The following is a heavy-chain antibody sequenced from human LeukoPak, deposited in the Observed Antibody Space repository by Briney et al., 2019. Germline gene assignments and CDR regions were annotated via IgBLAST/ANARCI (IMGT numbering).Heavy chain of an antibody. D-gene: IGHD3-3*01. Sequence: PGGSLRLSCAASGFTVSSNYMSWVRQAPGKGPEWVSVIYSGGSTYYADSVKGRFTISRDNSKNTLYLQMNSLRAEDTAVYYCARGATIFGVAEEYYFDYWGQGTLVTVSS. V-gene: IGHV3-53*01. CDR2: IYSGGST. CDR1: GFTVSSNY. CDR3: ARGATIFGVAEEYYFDY. J-gene: IGHJ4*02.